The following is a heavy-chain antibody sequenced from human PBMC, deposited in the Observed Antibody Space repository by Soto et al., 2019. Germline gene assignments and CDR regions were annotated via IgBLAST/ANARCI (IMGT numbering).Heavy chain of an antibody. D-gene: IGHD3-10*01. Sequence: GGSLRLSCAASGFTIGSYGMHWVRQAPGKGLEWVAGLWYDGDDKYYGDSVKGRLTISRDNSRNTLYLQMNSLRAEDTAVYYCVRGPYYGLYYFDSLGQATLVTLSS. J-gene: IGHJ4*02. CDR2: LWYDGDDK. CDR3: VRGPYYGLYYFDS. CDR1: GFTIGSYG. V-gene: IGHV3-33*01.